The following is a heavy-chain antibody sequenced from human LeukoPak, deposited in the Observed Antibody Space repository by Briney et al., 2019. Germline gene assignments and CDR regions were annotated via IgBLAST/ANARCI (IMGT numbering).Heavy chain of an antibody. CDR3: ARRFPAYCGGDCYSANWFDP. D-gene: IGHD2-21*02. CDR2: IYKSGST. CDR1: GYTFSNAW. V-gene: IGHV4-38-2*01. J-gene: IGHJ5*02. Sequence: GSLRLSCAASGYTFSNAWMSWVRQAPGKGLEWVGSIYKSGSTYYNPSPKSRVTISVDTSKNQFSLELSSVTAADTAVYYCARRFPAYCGGDCYSANWFDPWGQGTLVTVSS.